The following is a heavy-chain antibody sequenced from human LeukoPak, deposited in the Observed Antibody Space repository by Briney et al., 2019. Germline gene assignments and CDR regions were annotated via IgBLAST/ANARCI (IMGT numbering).Heavy chain of an antibody. D-gene: IGHD4-23*01. Sequence: PGGSLRLSCAASGFTFSTYWMSWVRQAPGKGLEWVANIKQDGVEKYYLDSVRGRSTISRDTAKNSVFLQINTMRAEDTAVYNSAMGKGLDYWGQGALVTVSS. J-gene: IGHJ4*02. CDR1: GFTFSTYW. CDR3: AMGKGLDY. CDR2: IKQDGVEK. V-gene: IGHV3-7*01.